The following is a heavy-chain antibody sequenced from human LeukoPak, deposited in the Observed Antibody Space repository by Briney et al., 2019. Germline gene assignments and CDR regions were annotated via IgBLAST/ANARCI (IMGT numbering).Heavy chain of an antibody. CDR1: GFTFSSYG. CDR3: AREYRSSTSCYTAFDM. V-gene: IGHV3-33*01. J-gene: IGHJ3*02. Sequence: GGSLRLSCAASGFTFSSYGMHWVCQAPGKGLEWVAVIWYDGSNQYYADSVKGRFTISRDNSKNTLYLQMNRLRAEDTAVYYCAREYRSSTSCYTAFDMWGQGTMVTVSS. D-gene: IGHD2-2*01. CDR2: IWYDGSNQ.